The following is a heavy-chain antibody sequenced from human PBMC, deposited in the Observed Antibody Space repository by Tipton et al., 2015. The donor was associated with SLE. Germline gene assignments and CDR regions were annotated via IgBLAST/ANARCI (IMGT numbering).Heavy chain of an antibody. V-gene: IGHV4-61*02. CDR2: IYASGYT. CDR3: VRSPDWAWYYFDY. D-gene: IGHD3-9*01. J-gene: IGHJ4*02. CDR1: GYSISSGSYF. Sequence: TLSLTCTVSGYSISSGSYFWSWIRQPAGKGLEWIGRIYASGYTNYNPSLKSRVTMSVDTSKNQFSLKLSSVTAADTALYYCVRSPDWAWYYFDYWGQGSLVTVSS.